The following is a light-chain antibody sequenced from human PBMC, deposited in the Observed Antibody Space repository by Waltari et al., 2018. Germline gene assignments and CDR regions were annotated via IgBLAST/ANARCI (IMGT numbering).Light chain of an antibody. CDR3: QVWDLSSDWVV. J-gene: IGLJ3*02. V-gene: IGLV3-21*02. Sequence: YELTQAPSVSLAPGQTATITCGGDNIGRKNVHWYQQKPGQAPVLVVYDDSDRPSGVPERFSGSNSGSTATLTIRRVEAGDEADYYCQVWDLSSDWVVFGGGTKLTVL. CDR1: NIGRKN. CDR2: DDS.